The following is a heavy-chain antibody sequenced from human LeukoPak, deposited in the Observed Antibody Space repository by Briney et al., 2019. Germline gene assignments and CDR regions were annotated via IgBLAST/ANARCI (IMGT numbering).Heavy chain of an antibody. V-gene: IGHV6-1*01. CDR3: ARDPYGDLGFDY. D-gene: IGHD4-17*01. CDR2: TYHRSKWYN. Sequence: SRTLSLTCAISGDSVSSNSAAWNWIRQSPSRGLEWLGRTYHRSKWYNNYAASVKSRITINPDTYKNHFSLQLNSVTPEDTAVYYCARDPYGDLGFDYWGQGTLVTVSS. CDR1: GDSVSSNSAA. J-gene: IGHJ4*02.